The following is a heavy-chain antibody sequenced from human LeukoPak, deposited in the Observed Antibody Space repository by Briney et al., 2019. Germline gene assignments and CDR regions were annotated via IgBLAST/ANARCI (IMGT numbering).Heavy chain of an antibody. J-gene: IGHJ4*02. CDR1: GFTFSSYA. CDR3: ARGQYYYGSASPDY. Sequence: GGSLRLSYAASGFTFSSYAMSWVRQAPRKGVEWVSTISGNGDSTYSADSVKGRFTISRDYSKNTLFLQMNSLRAEDTAVYYCARGQYYYGSASPDYWGQGTLVTVSS. D-gene: IGHD3-10*01. V-gene: IGHV3-23*01. CDR2: ISGNGDST.